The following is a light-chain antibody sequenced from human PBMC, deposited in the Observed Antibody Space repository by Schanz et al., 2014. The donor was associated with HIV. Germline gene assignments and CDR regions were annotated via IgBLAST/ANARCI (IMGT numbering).Light chain of an antibody. Sequence: QTVVTQEPSFSVSPGGTVTLTCGLSSGSVSTSFYPTWYQQTPGQPPRPLIYNTDTRSSGVPDRFSGSILGNKAALTITGAQADDESDYYCVLYMGSGYVLLGGGTKPTV. CDR2: NTD. CDR3: VLYMGSGYVL. CDR1: SGSVSTSFY. V-gene: IGLV8-61*01. J-gene: IGLJ2*01.